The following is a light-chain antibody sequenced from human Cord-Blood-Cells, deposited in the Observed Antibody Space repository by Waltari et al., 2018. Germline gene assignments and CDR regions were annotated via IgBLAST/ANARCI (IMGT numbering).Light chain of an antibody. J-gene: IGLJ1*01. CDR1: SSDVGGYNS. Sequence: QSALTQPASVSGSPGQSITLSCPGTSSDVGGYNSGSWYQQHPGKAPKLMIYEVSNRPSGVSNRFSGSKSGNTASLTISGLQAEDEADYYCSSYTSSSTYVFGTGTKVTVL. CDR3: SSYTSSSTYV. CDR2: EVS. V-gene: IGLV2-14*01.